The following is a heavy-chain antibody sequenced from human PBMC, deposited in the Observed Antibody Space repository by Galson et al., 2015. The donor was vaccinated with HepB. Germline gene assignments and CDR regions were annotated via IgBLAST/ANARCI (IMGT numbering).Heavy chain of an antibody. CDR2: ISGSGGST. D-gene: IGHD3-10*01. CDR1: GFTFSSYA. CDR3: AKDLFYYGSGSIFDY. V-gene: IGHV3-23*01. Sequence: SLRLSCAASGFTFSSYAMSWVRQAPGKGLEWVSAISGSGGSTYYADSVKGRFTISRDNSKNTLYLQMNSLRAEDTAVYYCAKDLFYYGSGSIFDYWGQGTLVTVSS. J-gene: IGHJ4*02.